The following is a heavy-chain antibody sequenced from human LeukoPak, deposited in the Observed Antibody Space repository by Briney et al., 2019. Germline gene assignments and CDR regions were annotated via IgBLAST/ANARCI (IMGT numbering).Heavy chain of an antibody. Sequence: SETLSPTCTVSGGSISSSNYHWGWIRQPPGKGLEWIGSIYRSGNTYYNPSPKSRVTISVDTSKNQFSLKLSSVTAADTAVYYCARHRPQGAYVGGLDDWGQGTLVTVSS. CDR2: IYRSGNT. V-gene: IGHV4-39*01. CDR3: ARHRPQGAYVGGLDD. CDR1: GGSISSSNYH. J-gene: IGHJ4*02. D-gene: IGHD3-16*01.